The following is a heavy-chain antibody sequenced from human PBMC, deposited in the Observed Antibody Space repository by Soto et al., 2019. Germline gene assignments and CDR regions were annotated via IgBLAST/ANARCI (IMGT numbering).Heavy chain of an antibody. CDR3: ARDRAYYDFWSGYRTDLDY. CDR1: GYTFTSYG. CDR2: ISAYNGNT. D-gene: IGHD3-3*01. J-gene: IGHJ4*02. V-gene: IGHV1-18*01. Sequence: QVQLVQSGAEVKKPGASVKVSCKASGYTFTSYGISCVRQAPGQGLEWMGWISAYNGNTNYAQKLQGRVTMTTDTSTSTAYMELRSLRADDTAVYYCARDRAYYDFWSGYRTDLDYWGQGTLVTVAS.